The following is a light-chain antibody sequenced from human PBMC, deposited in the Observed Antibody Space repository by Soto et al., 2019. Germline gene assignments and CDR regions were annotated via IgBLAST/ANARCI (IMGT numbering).Light chain of an antibody. J-gene: IGLJ3*02. V-gene: IGLV2-23*02. CDR2: DVN. Sequence: QSVLTQPASVSGSLGQSITISCSGSGSDVGNYNLVSWYQQQPGKAPKLIIYDVNKAPSGVSNRFSGSKSGNTASLTISGLQPDDESHYYCCSYAGSSIWVFGGGTKLTVL. CDR1: GSDVGNYNL. CDR3: CSYAGSSIWV.